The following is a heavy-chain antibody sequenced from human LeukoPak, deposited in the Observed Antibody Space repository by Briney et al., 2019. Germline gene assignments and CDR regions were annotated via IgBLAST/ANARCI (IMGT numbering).Heavy chain of an antibody. J-gene: IGHJ6*02. CDR1: GFTFSSHS. CDR2: ISSSSSYI. D-gene: IGHD4-17*01. CDR3: ARYGDPSLDPYYYYGMDV. Sequence: GGSLRLSCAASGFTFSSHSMNWVRQAPGKGLEWVSSISSSSSYIYYADSVKGRFTISRDNAKNSLYLQMNSLRAEDTAVYYCARYGDPSLDPYYYYGMDVWGQGTTVTVSS. V-gene: IGHV3-21*01.